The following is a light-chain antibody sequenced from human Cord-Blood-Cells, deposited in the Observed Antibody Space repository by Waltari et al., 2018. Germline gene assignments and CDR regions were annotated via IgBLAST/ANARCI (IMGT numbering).Light chain of an antibody. V-gene: IGLV3-1*01. CDR3: QAWDSSTYV. CDR1: KLGDKY. CDR2: QDS. Sequence: SYALTQPPSVSVSPGPPASIPCSGDKLGDKYACWYQQKPGQSPVLVIYQDSKRPSGLPERFSGSNSGNTATLTISGTQAMDEADYYCQAWDSSTYVFGTGTKVTVL. J-gene: IGLJ1*01.